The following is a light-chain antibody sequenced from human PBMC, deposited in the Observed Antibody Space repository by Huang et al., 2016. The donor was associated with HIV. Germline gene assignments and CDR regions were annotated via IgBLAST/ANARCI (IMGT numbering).Light chain of an antibody. CDR2: AGS. V-gene: IGKV1-39*01. CDR1: QSISTY. J-gene: IGKJ1*01. CDR3: QQSYITPRT. Sequence: DIQMTQSTSSLSASVDDRVTITCRASQSISTYLNWYQQKPGKAPKLLVYAGSSLQSGVPSRFSGSGSGTDFTLTINGLQPEDFATYYCQQSYITPRTFGQGTKVEIK.